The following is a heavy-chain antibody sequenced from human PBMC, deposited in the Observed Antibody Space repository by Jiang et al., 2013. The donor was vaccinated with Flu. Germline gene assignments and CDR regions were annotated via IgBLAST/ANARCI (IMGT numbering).Heavy chain of an antibody. D-gene: IGHD2-15*01. CDR2: IYYSGNT. V-gene: IGHV4-59*08. CDR3: ARRGVAASKTIYYYYGMEV. CDR1: GGSFRNYY. J-gene: IGHJ6*04. Sequence: GLVKPSETLSLTCNVSGGSFRNYYWNWIRQPPGKGLEWIGYIYYSGNTNYNPSLKSRVTISVGTSNNQVSLKLSSVTATDTAVYYCARRGVAASKTIYYYYGMEVWGKGTTVTVSS.